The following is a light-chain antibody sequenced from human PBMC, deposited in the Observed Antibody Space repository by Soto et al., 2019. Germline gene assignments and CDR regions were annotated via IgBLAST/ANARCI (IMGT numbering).Light chain of an antibody. CDR3: QVWDSSSDQFYV. Sequence: SYELTQPPSVSVAPGKTARITCGGTTIGSKSVHWYQQKPGQAPVLVIYYDSDRPSGIPERFSGSNAGNTATLTISRDEAGDEADYYCQVWDSSSDQFYVFGTGTKVTVL. CDR2: YDS. J-gene: IGLJ1*01. CDR1: TIGSKS. V-gene: IGLV3-21*04.